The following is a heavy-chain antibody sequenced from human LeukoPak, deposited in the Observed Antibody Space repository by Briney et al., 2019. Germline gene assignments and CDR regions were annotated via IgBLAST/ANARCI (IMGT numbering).Heavy chain of an antibody. V-gene: IGHV1-69*05. D-gene: IGHD4-17*01. CDR1: GGTFNNSA. J-gene: IGHJ5*02. CDR3: ARDVHGDYGSGWFDP. Sequence: SVKVSCKTSGGTFNNSAISWVRQAPGQGLEWLGRIMPLFGTAGYVQKFQGRVTITKDESTRTVYLELTSLTSDDTAVYYCARDVHGDYGSGWFDPWGQGTLVSVSS. CDR2: IMPLFGTA.